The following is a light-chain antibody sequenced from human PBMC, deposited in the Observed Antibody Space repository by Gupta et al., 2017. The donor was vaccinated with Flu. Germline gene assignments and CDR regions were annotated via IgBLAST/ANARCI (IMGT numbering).Light chain of an antibody. CDR1: TSNIGTNT. CDR3: AAWDDSRNGHYV. Sequence: QSVLAQPPSASAPPGQRVTISCSGSTSNIGTNTVNCYHQVPGTAPNLLIYGSNQRRSGGPDRFAGSKSGTSAALAISGLQSEDEADYYCAAWDDSRNGHYVFGTGTKVTVL. CDR2: GSN. V-gene: IGLV1-44*01. J-gene: IGLJ1*01.